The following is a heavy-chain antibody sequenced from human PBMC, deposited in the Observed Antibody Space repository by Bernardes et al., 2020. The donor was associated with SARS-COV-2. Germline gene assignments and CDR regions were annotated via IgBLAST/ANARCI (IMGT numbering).Heavy chain of an antibody. J-gene: IGHJ6*02. V-gene: IGHV3-23*01. D-gene: IGHD3-10*01. Sequence: GGSLRLSCAASGFTFSSYAMSWVRQAPGKGLEWVSAISGSGGSTYYADSVKGRFTISRDNSKNTLYLQMNSLRAEDTAVYYCAKYYYGSGSYYPAAEPFDYYYYGMDVWGQGTTVTVSS. CDR2: ISGSGGST. CDR1: GFTFSSYA. CDR3: AKYYYGSGSYYPAAEPFDYYYYGMDV.